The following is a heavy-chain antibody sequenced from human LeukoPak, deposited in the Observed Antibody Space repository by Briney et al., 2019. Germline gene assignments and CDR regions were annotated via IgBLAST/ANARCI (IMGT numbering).Heavy chain of an antibody. J-gene: IGHJ3*02. CDR1: GGSISSGGYS. D-gene: IGHD6-19*01. CDR2: IYYSGST. V-gene: IGHV4-31*03. Sequence: SETLSLTCTVSGGSISSGGYSWSWIRQHPGKGLEWIGHIYYSGSTYYNPSLKSRVTISVDTSKNQFSLKPSSVTAADTAVYYCARKDSSGWYALEDAFDIWGQGTMVTVSS. CDR3: ARKDSSGWYALEDAFDI.